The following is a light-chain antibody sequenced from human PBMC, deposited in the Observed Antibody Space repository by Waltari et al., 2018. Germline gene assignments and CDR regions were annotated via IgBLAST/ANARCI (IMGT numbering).Light chain of an antibody. Sequence: EIVLTQSPGTLSLSPGERATLSCRASQSIGRYLIWYQQKPGQAPRLLIYGASTRAAGIPDRFSGRGSGTDFSLTISRLEPEDFAVYYCQNHERLPAVFGRGTKVEIK. CDR2: GAS. CDR1: QSIGRY. J-gene: IGKJ1*01. V-gene: IGKV3-20*01. CDR3: QNHERLPAV.